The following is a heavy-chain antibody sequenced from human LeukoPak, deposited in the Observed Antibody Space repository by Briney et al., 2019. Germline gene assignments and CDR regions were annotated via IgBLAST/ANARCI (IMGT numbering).Heavy chain of an antibody. Sequence: GGSLRLSCAASGFTFSSYAMRWVRQAPGKGLEWVSAISGSGGSTYYADSVKGRFTISRDNSKNTLYLQMNSLRAEDTAVYYCAKDQGSGRVEYYYYGMDVWGQGTTVTVSS. J-gene: IGHJ6*02. CDR2: ISGSGGST. CDR3: AKDQGSGRVEYYYYGMDV. D-gene: IGHD3-10*01. CDR1: GFTFSSYA. V-gene: IGHV3-23*01.